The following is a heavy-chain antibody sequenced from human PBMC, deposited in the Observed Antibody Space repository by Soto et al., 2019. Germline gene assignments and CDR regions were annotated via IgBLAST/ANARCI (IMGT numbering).Heavy chain of an antibody. Sequence: ASVKVSCKASGYTFTSYYMHLVRQAPGQGLEWMGIINPSGGSTNYAQKLQGRVTMTTDPSTSTAYMELRSLRSDDTAVYYCARESPPGDYWGQGTLVTGSS. CDR1: GYTFTSYY. CDR3: ARESPPGDY. J-gene: IGHJ4*02. V-gene: IGHV1-46*01. CDR2: INPSGGST.